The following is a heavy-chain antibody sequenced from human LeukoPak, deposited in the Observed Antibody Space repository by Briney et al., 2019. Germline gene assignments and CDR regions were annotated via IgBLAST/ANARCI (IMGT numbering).Heavy chain of an antibody. CDR1: EITFINAW. Sequence: PGGSLRLSCAASEITFINAWMTWVRQTPGKGLEWLGRIKSEADGGTTEYAAPVTGRFTISRDDSKNTLYLQMNSLKTEDTGIYYCTTDLEWVGGSYWGQGALVTVSS. CDR2: IKSEADGGTT. D-gene: IGHD6-19*01. CDR3: TTDLEWVGGSY. J-gene: IGHJ4*02. V-gene: IGHV3-15*01.